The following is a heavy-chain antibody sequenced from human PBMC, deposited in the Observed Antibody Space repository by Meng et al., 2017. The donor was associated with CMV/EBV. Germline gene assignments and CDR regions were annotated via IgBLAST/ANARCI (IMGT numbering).Heavy chain of an antibody. D-gene: IGHD3-3*01. CDR3: ARGPAFSYDLWGGYYPGDYYYGMDV. V-gene: IGHV1-2*02. CDR2: INPNSGGT. CDR1: GYTFTGYY. J-gene: IGHJ6*02. Sequence: ASVKVSCKASGYTFTGYYMHWVRQAPGQGLEWMGWINPNSGGTNYAQKSQGRVTMTRDTSISTAYMVLSRLRSDDTAVYYCARGPAFSYDLWGGYYPGDYYYGMDVWGQGTTVTVSS.